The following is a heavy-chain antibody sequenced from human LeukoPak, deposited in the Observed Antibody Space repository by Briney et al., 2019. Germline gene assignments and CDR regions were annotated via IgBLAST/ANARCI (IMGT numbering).Heavy chain of an antibody. V-gene: IGHV3-74*01. CDR1: GFTFSSYW. CDR3: ARDYYDSSGYYYGFGY. D-gene: IGHD3-22*01. CDR2: INSDGSST. J-gene: IGHJ4*02. Sequence: GGSLRLSCAASGFTFSSYWMHWVRQAPGKGLVWVSRINSDGSSTSYADSVKGRFTISRDNAKNTLYLQMNSLRAEDTAVYYCARDYYDSSGYYYGFGYWGQGTLVTVSS.